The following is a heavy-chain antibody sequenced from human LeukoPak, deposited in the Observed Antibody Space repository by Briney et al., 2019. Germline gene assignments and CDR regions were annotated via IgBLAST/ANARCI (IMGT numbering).Heavy chain of an antibody. D-gene: IGHD1-14*01. CDR1: GGSISSSSYY. V-gene: IGHV4-61*05. CDR2: VYSSGST. J-gene: IGHJ4*02. Sequence: SETLSLTCTVSGGSISSSSYYWGWIRQPPGKGLEWIGHVYSSGSTLYNPSLKSRLTISLDKSKNQFSLILNSVIAADTAVYYCVRDNGFCDLWGQGTLVTVSS. CDR3: VRDNGFCDL.